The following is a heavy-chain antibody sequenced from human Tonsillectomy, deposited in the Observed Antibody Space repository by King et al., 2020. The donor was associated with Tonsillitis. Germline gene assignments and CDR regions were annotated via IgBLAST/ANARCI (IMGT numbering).Heavy chain of an antibody. D-gene: IGHD3-9*01. J-gene: IGHJ6*02. V-gene: IGHV3-21*01. Sequence: VQLVESGGGLVKPGGSLRLSCAASGFTFSSYTMNWVRQAPGKGLEWVSSISSTSSYKYYADSLKGRFTISRDNAKNSLYLQMISLRAEDTAVYYCAREAFRYDILTGFYGLDVWGQGTTVTVSS. CDR3: AREAFRYDILTGFYGLDV. CDR1: GFTFSSYT. CDR2: ISSTSSYK.